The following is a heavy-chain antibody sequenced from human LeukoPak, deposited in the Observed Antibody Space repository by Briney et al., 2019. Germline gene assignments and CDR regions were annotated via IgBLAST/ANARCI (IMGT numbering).Heavy chain of an antibody. Sequence: GGSLRLSCAASGFTFSIYWMSWVRQAPGKGLEWVANINQDGSVKYYVDSLKGRFTISRDNAKNSVFLHMISLRAEDTAVYYCARIGYSSSSFDYWGQGTLVTVSS. V-gene: IGHV3-7*01. CDR1: GFTFSIYW. D-gene: IGHD6-6*01. CDR3: ARIGYSSSSFDY. J-gene: IGHJ4*02. CDR2: INQDGSVK.